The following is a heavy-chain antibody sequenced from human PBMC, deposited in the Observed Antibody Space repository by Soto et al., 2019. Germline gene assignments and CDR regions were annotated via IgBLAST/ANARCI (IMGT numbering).Heavy chain of an antibody. CDR2: IYSGGGT. CDR3: VRDADKVPAGQHMIHGDC. V-gene: IGHV3-66*01. Sequence: PGGSLRLSCAASGFTVSSNYMSWVRQAPGKGLEWVSLIYSGGGTYYADSVKGRFTISRDNSKNTLYLQMNSLRAEDTAVYYCVRDADKVPAGQHMIHGDCWGQGTLVTVSS. J-gene: IGHJ4*02. D-gene: IGHD5-12*01. CDR1: GFTVSSNY.